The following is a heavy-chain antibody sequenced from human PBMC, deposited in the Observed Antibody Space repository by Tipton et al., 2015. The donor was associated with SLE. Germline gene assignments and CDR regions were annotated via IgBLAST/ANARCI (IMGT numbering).Heavy chain of an antibody. J-gene: IGHJ4*02. CDR1: VVSISSHY. D-gene: IGHD2-15*01. CDR2: IHYSGTT. V-gene: IGHV4-59*11. Sequence: GLVKPSETMSLTCSVSVVSISSHYWSWIRQPPGKGLEWIGYIHYSGTTNYNPSLRGRVTMSVDTSKNQFSLKLSSVTAADTAMYYCARNKATPDHWGQGTLATVSS. CDR3: ARNKATPDH.